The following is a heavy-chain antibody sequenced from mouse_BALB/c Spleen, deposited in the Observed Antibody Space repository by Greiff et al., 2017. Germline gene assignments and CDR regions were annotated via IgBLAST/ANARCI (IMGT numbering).Heavy chain of an antibody. CDR3: ARATVVEDSGAMDY. V-gene: IGHV8-12*01. CDR1: GFSLSTSGMG. CDR2: IYWDDDK. J-gene: IGHJ4*01. D-gene: IGHD1-1*01. Sequence: QVQLKESGPGILQPSQTLSLTCSFSGFSLSTSGMGVSWIRQPSGKGLEWLAHIYWDDDKRYNPSLKSRLTISKDTSSNQVFLKITSVDTADTATYYCARATVVEDSGAMDYWGQGTSVTVSS.